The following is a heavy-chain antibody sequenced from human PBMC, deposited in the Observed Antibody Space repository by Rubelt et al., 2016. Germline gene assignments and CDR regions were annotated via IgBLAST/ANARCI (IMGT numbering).Heavy chain of an antibody. CDR3: TRLRRDEGDEMDGFDY. D-gene: IGHD5-24*01. V-gene: IGHV3-72*01. Sequence: GGLVQPGRSLRLSCAASGFTFSDHYMDWVRQAPGKGLEWVGRTRNKAKGYTTEYAASVKGRFTISRDDSKNTAFLQMNSLKPEDTAVYYCTRLRRDEGDEMDGFDYWGQGTLVTVSS. CDR2: TRNKAKGYTT. J-gene: IGHJ4*02. CDR1: GFTFSDHY.